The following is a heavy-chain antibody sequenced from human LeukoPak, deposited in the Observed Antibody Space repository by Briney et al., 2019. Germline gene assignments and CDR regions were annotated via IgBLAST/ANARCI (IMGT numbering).Heavy chain of an antibody. Sequence: GGSLRLSCAASGFTVSSNYMTWVRQAPGKGLEWVSVIYSGGSTYYADSVKGRFTISRDNSKNTLYLQMNSLRAEDTVVYYCTRNWGSDNWFDPWGQGTLVTVSS. CDR2: IYSGGST. CDR1: GFTVSSNY. D-gene: IGHD7-27*01. J-gene: IGHJ5*02. V-gene: IGHV3-53*01. CDR3: TRNWGSDNWFDP.